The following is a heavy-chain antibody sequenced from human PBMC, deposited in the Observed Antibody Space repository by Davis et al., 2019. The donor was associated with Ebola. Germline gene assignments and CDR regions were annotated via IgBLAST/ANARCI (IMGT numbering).Heavy chain of an antibody. CDR2: IYYSGST. V-gene: IGHV4-59*01. CDR3: ARDQRSSGYYYYYYGMDV. Sequence: GSLRLSCTVSGGSISSYYWSWIRQPPGKGLEWIGYIYYSGSTNYNPSLKSRVTISVDTSKNQFSLKLSSVTAADTAVYYCARDQRSSGYYYYYYGMDVWGQGTTVTVSS. D-gene: IGHD3-22*01. CDR1: GGSISSYY. J-gene: IGHJ6*02.